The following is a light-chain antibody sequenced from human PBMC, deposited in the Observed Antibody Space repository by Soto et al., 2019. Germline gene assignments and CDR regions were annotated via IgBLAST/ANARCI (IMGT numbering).Light chain of an antibody. Sequence: EIVVTQSPATLSVSPGERATLSCRASQSVSCNLACYQQKLGQGPRLLIYGASINATGIAARLSGSGDGTEFTLTISSLQSEDFAVYYCQQYSNWPLVIFGGETKVEI. CDR1: QSVSCN. CDR3: QQYSNWPLVI. CDR2: GAS. J-gene: IGKJ4*01. V-gene: IGKV3-15*01.